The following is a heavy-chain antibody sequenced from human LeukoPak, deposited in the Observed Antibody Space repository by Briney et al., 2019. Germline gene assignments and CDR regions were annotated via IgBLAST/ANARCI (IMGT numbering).Heavy chain of an antibody. D-gene: IGHD6-13*01. CDR2: INQNGGEK. Sequence: GSLRLSCAVAGFSFSDYWMNCVRQAPGKGLEWVASINQNGGEKSYVDSVKGRFTISRDNPKNSLYLQMSSLRAEDTAVYYCARDGTAAGLYFDLWGQGTLVTVSS. V-gene: IGHV3-7*01. CDR3: ARDGTAAGLYFDL. J-gene: IGHJ4*01. CDR1: GFSFSDYW.